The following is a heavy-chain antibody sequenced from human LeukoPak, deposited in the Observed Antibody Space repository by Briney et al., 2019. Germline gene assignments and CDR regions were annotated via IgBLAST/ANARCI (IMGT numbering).Heavy chain of an antibody. Sequence: GGSLRLSCAASGFTFSNYNMNWVRQAPGKGLEWVSTISSSRSSYIYYADSVKGRFTISRDNSKNSLYLQMNSLRVEDTALYYCAKDRYCTSSSCPIDYWGQGTMVTVSS. V-gene: IGHV3-21*04. D-gene: IGHD2-2*01. CDR1: GFTFSNYN. CDR2: ISSSRSSYI. CDR3: AKDRYCTSSSCPIDY. J-gene: IGHJ4*02.